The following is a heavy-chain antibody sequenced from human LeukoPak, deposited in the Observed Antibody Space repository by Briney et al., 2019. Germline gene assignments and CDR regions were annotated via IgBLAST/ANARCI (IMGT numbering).Heavy chain of an antibody. D-gene: IGHD3-22*01. CDR1: SGSFSGYY. CDR3: ARGIYYDSSGPDY. J-gene: IGHJ4*02. V-gene: IGHV4-34*01. Sequence: SETLSLTCAVYSGSFSGYYWSWIRQPPGKGLEWIGEINHSGSTNYNPSLKSRVTISVDTSKNQFSLKLSSVTAADTAVYYCARGIYYDSSGPDYWGQGTLVTVSS. CDR2: INHSGST.